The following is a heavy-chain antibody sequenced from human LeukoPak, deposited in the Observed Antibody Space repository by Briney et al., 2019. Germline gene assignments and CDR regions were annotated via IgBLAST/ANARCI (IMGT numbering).Heavy chain of an antibody. CDR3: ARSRITIFGVVTRFDY. D-gene: IGHD3-3*01. J-gene: IGHJ4*02. Sequence: AGGSLRLSCAASGFTFSDYYMSWIRRAPGKGLEWVSYISSSGSTIYYADSVKGRFTISRDNAKNSLHLQMNSLRAEDTAVYYCARSRITIFGVVTRFDYWGQGTLVTVSS. V-gene: IGHV3-11*04. CDR2: ISSSGSTI. CDR1: GFTFSDYY.